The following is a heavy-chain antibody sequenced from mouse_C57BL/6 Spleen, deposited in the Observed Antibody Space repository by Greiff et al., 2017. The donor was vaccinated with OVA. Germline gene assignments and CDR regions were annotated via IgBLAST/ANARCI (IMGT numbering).Heavy chain of an antibody. D-gene: IGHD1-1*01. V-gene: IGHV3-6*01. CDR1: GYSITSGYY. Sequence: ESGPGLMKPSQSLSLTCSVTGYSITSGYYWNWIRQFPGNKLEWMGYISYDGSNNYNPSLKNRISITRDTSKNQFFLKLNSVTTEDTATYYCARDYGSSYDWYFDVWGTGTTVTVSS. J-gene: IGHJ1*03. CDR2: ISYDGSN. CDR3: ARDYGSSYDWYFDV.